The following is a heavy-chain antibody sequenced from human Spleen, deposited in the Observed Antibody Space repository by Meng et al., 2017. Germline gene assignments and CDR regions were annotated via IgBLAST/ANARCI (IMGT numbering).Heavy chain of an antibody. Sequence: GGSLRLSCAASGFTFSSYGMHWVRQAPGKGLEWVAVIWYDGSNKYYADSVKGRFTISRDNSKNTLYLQMNSLRAEDTAVCYCARDVSPYYFDYWGQGTLVTVSS. CDR1: GFTFSSYG. CDR3: ARDVSPYYFDY. V-gene: IGHV3-33*01. J-gene: IGHJ4*02. CDR2: IWYDGSNK.